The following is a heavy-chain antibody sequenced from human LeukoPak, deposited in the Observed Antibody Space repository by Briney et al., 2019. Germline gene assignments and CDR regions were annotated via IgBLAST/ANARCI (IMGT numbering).Heavy chain of an antibody. CDR1: GGSISSGGYY. D-gene: IGHD3-9*01. CDR2: IYYSGST. V-gene: IGHV4-31*03. Sequence: SETLSLTCTVSGGSISSGGYYWSWIRQHPGKGLEWIGYIYYSGSTYYNPSLKSRVTISVDKSKNQFSLKLSSVTAADTAVYYCARDFDIFYGMDVWGQGTTVTVSS. CDR3: ARDFDIFYGMDV. J-gene: IGHJ6*02.